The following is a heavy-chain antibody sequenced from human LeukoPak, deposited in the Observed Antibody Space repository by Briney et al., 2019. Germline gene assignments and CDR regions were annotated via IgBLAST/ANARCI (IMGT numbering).Heavy chain of an antibody. J-gene: IGHJ4*02. D-gene: IGHD4-23*01. V-gene: IGHV3-48*04. CDR2: ISSSGSTI. CDR1: GFTFSSYS. CDR3: ARDYGGSSPSDY. Sequence: PGGSLRLSCAASGFTFSSYSMNWVRQAPGKGLEWVSYISSSGSTIYYADSVKGRFTISRDNAKNSLYLQMNSLRAEDTAVYYCARDYGGSSPSDYWGQGTLVTVSS.